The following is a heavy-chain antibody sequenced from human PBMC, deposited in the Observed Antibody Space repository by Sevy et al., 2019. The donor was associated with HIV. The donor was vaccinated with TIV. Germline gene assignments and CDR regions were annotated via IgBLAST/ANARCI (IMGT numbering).Heavy chain of an antibody. CDR3: VRGGVTWELLDY. V-gene: IGHV3-30*03. CDR1: GFIFSSYG. CDR2: ISYDGSCK. J-gene: IGHJ4*02. Sequence: GGSLRLSCAASGFIFSSYGMHWVRQAPGKGLEWVTIISYDGSCKYYADSVKGRFTISRDNSENILYLQMNSLRTDDTAVYYCVRGGVTWELLDYWGQGTLVTVSS. D-gene: IGHD1-26*01.